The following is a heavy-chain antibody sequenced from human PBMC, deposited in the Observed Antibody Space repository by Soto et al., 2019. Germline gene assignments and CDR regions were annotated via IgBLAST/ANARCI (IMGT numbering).Heavy chain of an antibody. CDR3: ARDQGGTTVPADYYGMDV. J-gene: IGHJ6*02. CDR2: ISAYDGDT. D-gene: IGHD3-16*01. CDR1: GYTFRSYG. V-gene: IGHV1-18*01. Sequence: VQLVQSGGEVKKPGASVKVSCKASGYTFRSYGITWVRQAPGQGLEWMGWISAYDGDTNYAQKNQGRVTMTTDSPTSTAYLELRSLPADDTAVYYCARDQGGTTVPADYYGMDVWGQGTTVTVSS.